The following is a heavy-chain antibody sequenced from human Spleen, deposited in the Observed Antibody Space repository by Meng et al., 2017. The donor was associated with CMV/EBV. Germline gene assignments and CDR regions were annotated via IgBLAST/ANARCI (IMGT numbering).Heavy chain of an antibody. CDR3: ARDQGSSWLNDN. D-gene: IGHD6-13*01. J-gene: IGHJ4*02. CDR1: GFTFSGFR. V-gene: IGHV3-21*01. Sequence: GESLKISCAASGFTFSGFRMNWVRQAPGKGLEWVSSISSVGSYIYYADSVKGRFTVSRDNARNSLYLQMNSLRAEDTAVYYCARDQGSSWLNDNWGQGTLVTVSS. CDR2: ISSVGSYI.